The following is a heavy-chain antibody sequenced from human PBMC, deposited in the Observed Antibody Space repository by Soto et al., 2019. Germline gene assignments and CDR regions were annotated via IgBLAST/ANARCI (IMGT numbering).Heavy chain of an antibody. CDR1: GFTFSTYA. D-gene: IGHD1-1*01. V-gene: IGHV3-23*01. J-gene: IGHJ6*02. Sequence: EVQLLESGGGLVQPGGSLRLSCAASGFTFSTYAMNWVRQAPGNGLEWVSALSGSGGSIHYADSVKGRFTISRDTSKTTLYMQMNSLRDVDTAVYHCVKGYWKGDVWGQGTTVTVSS. CDR2: LSGSGGSI. CDR3: VKGYWKGDV.